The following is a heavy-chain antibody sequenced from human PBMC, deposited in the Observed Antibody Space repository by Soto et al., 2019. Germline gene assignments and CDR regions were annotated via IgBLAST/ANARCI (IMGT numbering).Heavy chain of an antibody. Sequence: GRSLRLSCAASGFTFSSYGMTWVRQAPGKGLEWVSYISSSTFSIYYADSVKGRFTVSRDNAKNSLFLQMNSLRDEDTAVYFCARSRRGAAVSGLFDFWVQGSLVTVSS. CDR3: ARSRRGAAVSGLFDF. D-gene: IGHD5-12*01. CDR1: GFTFSSYG. J-gene: IGHJ4*02. CDR2: ISSSTFSI. V-gene: IGHV3-48*02.